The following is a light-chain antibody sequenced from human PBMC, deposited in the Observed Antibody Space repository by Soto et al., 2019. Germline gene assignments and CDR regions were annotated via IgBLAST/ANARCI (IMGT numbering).Light chain of an antibody. Sequence: QSVLTQPASVSGSPGQSITISCTGTSSDVGGYNYVSWYQQHPGKAPKLMIYEVTNRPSGVSNRFSGSKSGNTASLTISGLQAEGEADYYCSSYTSSSPYVFGTGTKVP. CDR3: SSYTSSSPYV. V-gene: IGLV2-14*01. CDR1: SSDVGGYNY. CDR2: EVT. J-gene: IGLJ1*01.